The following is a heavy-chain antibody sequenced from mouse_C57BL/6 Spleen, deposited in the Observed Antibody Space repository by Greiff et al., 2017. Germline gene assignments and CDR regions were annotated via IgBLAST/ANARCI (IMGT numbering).Heavy chain of an antibody. J-gene: IGHJ1*03. D-gene: IGHD2-3*01. CDR2: IYPGDGDT. V-gene: IGHV1-64*01. Sequence: VQLQQPGAELVKPGASVKLSCKASGYTFTSYWMHWVKQRPGQGLEWIGRIYPGDGDTNYNGKFKGKATLTADKSSSTAYMQLSSLTSEDSAVYFCAREDGYHWYFDVWGTGTTVTVSS. CDR1: GYTFTSYW. CDR3: AREDGYHWYFDV.